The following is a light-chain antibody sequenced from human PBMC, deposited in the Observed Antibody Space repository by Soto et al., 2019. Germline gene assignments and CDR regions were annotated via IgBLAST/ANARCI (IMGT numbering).Light chain of an antibody. CDR2: GAS. J-gene: IGKJ1*01. CDR3: QQYNNWPPDRT. V-gene: IGKV3-15*01. Sequence: EIVMTQSPATLSVSPGERATLSCRASQSVGSNLAWYLQKPGQAPRLLIYGASTRATGIPARFSGSGSGTEFTLTISSLQYEDFAIYFCQQYNNWPPDRTFGQGTKVEIK. CDR1: QSVGSN.